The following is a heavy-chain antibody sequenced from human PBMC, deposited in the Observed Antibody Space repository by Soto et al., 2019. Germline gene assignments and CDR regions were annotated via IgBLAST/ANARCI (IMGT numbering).Heavy chain of an antibody. Sequence: GASVKVSCKASRVAFSKFIVTWVRQAPGLGLEWVGGIIPIFGTANYAQKFQGRVTITADESTSTSHMEVNNLRSEDTAVYYCAKVRYSSPMGYYYGMDVWGQGTTVTVSS. CDR1: RVAFSKFI. D-gene: IGHD6-19*01. CDR3: AKVRYSSPMGYYYGMDV. J-gene: IGHJ6*02. V-gene: IGHV1-69*13. CDR2: IIPIFGTA.